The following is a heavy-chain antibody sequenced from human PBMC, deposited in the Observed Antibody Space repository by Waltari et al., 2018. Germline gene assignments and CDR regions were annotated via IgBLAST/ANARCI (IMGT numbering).Heavy chain of an antibody. CDR2: INSDWRIT. CDR1: GFTFSSYW. Sequence: EVQLVESGGGLVQPGGSLRLSCAASGFTFSSYWMHWVRQAPGKGLLWVSRINSDWRITRYADSGKGRVTISRDNAKNTLYLQMNSRRAEDTAVYYCAREMTTGADAFDIWGQGTMVTVSS. D-gene: IGHD4-17*01. CDR3: AREMTTGADAFDI. V-gene: IGHV3-74*01. J-gene: IGHJ3*02.